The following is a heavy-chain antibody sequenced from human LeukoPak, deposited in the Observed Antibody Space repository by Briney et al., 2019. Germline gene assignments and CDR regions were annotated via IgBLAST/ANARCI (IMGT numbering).Heavy chain of an antibody. CDR3: ARSPAYSGSFLKGYNYYYIDV. CDR1: GGSISSSNW. J-gene: IGHJ6*03. V-gene: IGHV4-4*02. CDR2: FYHNGRT. D-gene: IGHD1-26*01. Sequence: SENLSLTCSFSGGSISSSNWWSWVRQHPRGGLEWIGDFYHNGRTHHNPSLTSRLTISVDKSNHQFSLKLRYVTAAHKAVLYCARSPAYSGSFLKGYNYYYIDVWGKRTTVTVSS.